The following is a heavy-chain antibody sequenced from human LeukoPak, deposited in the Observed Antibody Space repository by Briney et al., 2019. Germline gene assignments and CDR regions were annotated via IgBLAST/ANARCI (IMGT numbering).Heavy chain of an antibody. Sequence: PGGSLRLSCAASGFTFSSYSMNWVRQAPGKGLEWVSSISSSSSYIYYAGPVKGRFTISRDNAKNSLYLQMNSLRAEDTAVYYCARDRSYGGPYFDYWGQGTLVTVSS. CDR3: ARDRSYGGPYFDY. D-gene: IGHD1-26*01. CDR2: ISSSSSYI. J-gene: IGHJ4*02. CDR1: GFTFSSYS. V-gene: IGHV3-21*01.